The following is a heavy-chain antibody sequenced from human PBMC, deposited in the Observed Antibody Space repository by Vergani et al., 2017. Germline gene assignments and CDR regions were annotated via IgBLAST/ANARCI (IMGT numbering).Heavy chain of an antibody. D-gene: IGHD5-12*01. V-gene: IGHV3-23*01. Sequence: EVQLLESGGDLVQPGGSLRLSCAASGFTFNHYAMNWVRQAPGKGLEWVSGISGSGGSTYYAGSVKGRFTISRDSSKNTLYLQMNSLSSGDTAVYYCAKSNPLNRGYDYLCYYHAMDVWGQGTTVTVSS. J-gene: IGHJ6*02. CDR2: ISGSGGST. CDR3: AKSNPLNRGYDYLCYYHAMDV. CDR1: GFTFNHYA.